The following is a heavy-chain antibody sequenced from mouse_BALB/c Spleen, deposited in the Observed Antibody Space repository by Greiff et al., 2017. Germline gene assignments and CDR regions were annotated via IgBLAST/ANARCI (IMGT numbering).Heavy chain of an antibody. CDR1: GYTFTSYW. V-gene: IGHV1-69*02. CDR3: TRNNYYGLYAMDY. Sequence: QVQLQQPGAELVRPGASVKLSCKASGYTFTSYWINWVKQRPGQGLEWIGNIYPSDSYTNYNQKFKDKATLTVDKSYSTAYMQLSSPTSEDSAVYYCTRNNYYGLYAMDYWGQGTSVTVSS. J-gene: IGHJ4*01. CDR2: IYPSDSYT. D-gene: IGHD1-2*01.